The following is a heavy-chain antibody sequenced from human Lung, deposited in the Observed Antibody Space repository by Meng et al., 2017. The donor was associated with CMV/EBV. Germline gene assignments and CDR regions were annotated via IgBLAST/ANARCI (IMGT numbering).Heavy chain of an antibody. CDR2: INPDESAK. CDR3: ARSSSR. V-gene: IGHV3-7*01. D-gene: IGHD6-6*01. CDR1: GFTFSTDW. Sequence: GESLKISCAASGFTFSTDWMTWVRQAPGKGLEWVTNINPDESAKYYVDSVKGRFTISRDNAMNSLYLQMNSMRAEDTAVYYCARSSSRWGQGTLVTVSS. J-gene: IGHJ4*02.